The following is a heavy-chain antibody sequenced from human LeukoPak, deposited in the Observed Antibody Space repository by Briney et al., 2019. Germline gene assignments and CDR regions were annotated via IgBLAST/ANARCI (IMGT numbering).Heavy chain of an antibody. CDR3: AKDRYQLLSSDYHYYMDV. Sequence: PGGSLRLSCAASGFTFSSYEMNWVRQAPGKGLEWVSYISSSGSTIYYADSVKGRFTISRDNAKNTLYLQMNSLSPEDTAVFYCAKDRYQLLSSDYHYYMDVWGKGTTVTISS. V-gene: IGHV3-48*03. CDR1: GFTFSSYE. CDR2: ISSSGSTI. J-gene: IGHJ6*03. D-gene: IGHD2-2*01.